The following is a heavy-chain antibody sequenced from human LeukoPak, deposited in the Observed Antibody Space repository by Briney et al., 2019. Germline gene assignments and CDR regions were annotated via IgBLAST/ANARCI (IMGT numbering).Heavy chain of an antibody. CDR1: GFTFSSYA. CDR3: ARNHQQWLVFDY. V-gene: IGHV3-23*01. Sequence: GGSLRLSCAASGFTFSSYAMSWVRQAPGKGLEWVSAISGSGGSTYYADSVKGRFTISRDNSKNTLYLQMNSLRAEDTAVYYCARNHQQWLVFDYWGQGTLVTVSS. CDR2: ISGSGGST. J-gene: IGHJ4*02. D-gene: IGHD6-19*01.